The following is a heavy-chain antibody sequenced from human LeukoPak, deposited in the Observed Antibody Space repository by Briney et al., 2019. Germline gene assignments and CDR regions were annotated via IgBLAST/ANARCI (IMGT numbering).Heavy chain of an antibody. J-gene: IGHJ6*02. CDR2: VSYDGSTI. D-gene: IGHD5-18*01. Sequence: GGSLRLSCATSGFTLTSYTMHWVRQAPGKGLEWVAVVSYDGSTISYADSVKGGFTMSRDISKNTLYLQMNSLRAEDTAVYYCARDRPVDTAMVRYYYYYGMDVWGQGTTVTVSS. V-gene: IGHV3-30-3*01. CDR1: GFTLTSYT. CDR3: ARDRPVDTAMVRYYYYYGMDV.